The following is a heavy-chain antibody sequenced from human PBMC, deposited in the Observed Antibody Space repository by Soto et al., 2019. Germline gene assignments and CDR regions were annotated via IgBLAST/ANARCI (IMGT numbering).Heavy chain of an antibody. CDR2: ISYDGSNK. V-gene: IGHV3-30*18. Sequence: QVQLVESGGGVVQPGRSLRLSCAASGFTFSSYGMHWVRQAPGKGLEWVAVISYDGSNKYYADSVKGRLTISRDNSKNTLYLQMNSLRAEDTAVYYCAKECSIVASGTCFDYWGQGTLVTVSS. CDR1: GFTFSSYG. D-gene: IGHD6-13*01. J-gene: IGHJ4*02. CDR3: AKECSIVASGTCFDY.